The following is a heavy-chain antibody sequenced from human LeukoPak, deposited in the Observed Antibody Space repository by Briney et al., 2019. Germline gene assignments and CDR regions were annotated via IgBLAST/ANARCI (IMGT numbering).Heavy chain of an antibody. D-gene: IGHD5-24*01. V-gene: IGHV1-69*04. J-gene: IGHJ5*02. Sequence: GSSVKVSCKASGGTFSSYAISWVRQAPGQGLEWMGRIIPILGIANYAQKFQGRVTITADKSTSTAYMELSSLRSEDTAVYYCARDRSVGYNTGNWFDPWGQGTLVTVSS. CDR3: ARDRSVGYNTGNWFDP. CDR2: IIPILGIA. CDR1: GGTFSSYA.